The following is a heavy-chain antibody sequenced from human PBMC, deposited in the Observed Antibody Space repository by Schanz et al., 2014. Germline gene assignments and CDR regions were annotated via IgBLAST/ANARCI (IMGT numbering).Heavy chain of an antibody. CDR1: GFTLSNSD. CDR2: IGYLGDT. J-gene: IGHJ4*02. Sequence: EVQLVESGGGLVQPGGSLRLSCAASGFTLSNSDMHWVRQGTGKGLEWVSTIGYLGDTYYPDSVRGRFTISRDRFQNTLYLRMSSLRAEDTAVYYCARDSRPNYDFLTAYYSIDYWGQGTLVTVSS. CDR3: ARDSRPNYDFLTAYYSIDY. D-gene: IGHD3-9*01. V-gene: IGHV3-13*01.